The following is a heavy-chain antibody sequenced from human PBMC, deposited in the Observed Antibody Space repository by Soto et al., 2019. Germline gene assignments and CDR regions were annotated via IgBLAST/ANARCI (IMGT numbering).Heavy chain of an antibody. J-gene: IGHJ5*02. CDR3: AKASYDSSGYLS. D-gene: IGHD3-22*01. V-gene: IGHV3-30*18. CDR1: GYTFSSYG. Sequence: PGGSMRISCAASGYTFSSYGMHWVRQAPGKGLEWVAVISYGGSNKYYADSVKGRFTISRDNSKNTLYLQMNSLRAEDTAVYYCAKASYDSSGYLSWGQGTLVTVSS. CDR2: ISYGGSNK.